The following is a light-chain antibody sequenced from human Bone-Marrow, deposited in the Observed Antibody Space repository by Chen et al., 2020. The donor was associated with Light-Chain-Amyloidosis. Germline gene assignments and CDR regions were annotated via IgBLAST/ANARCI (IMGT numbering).Light chain of an antibody. J-gene: IGKJ4*01. CDR3: QQYGTSPLT. CDR1: QTISSNY. Sequence: EIVLTQSPGTLSLSPGEGANLSCRASQTISSNYLTWYQQKFGQAPRLLIYGSSSRATGIPDRFTGSGSGTDFNLTINRLEPEDFAMYYCQQYGTSPLTFGGGTKVEIK. V-gene: IGKV3-20*01. CDR2: GSS.